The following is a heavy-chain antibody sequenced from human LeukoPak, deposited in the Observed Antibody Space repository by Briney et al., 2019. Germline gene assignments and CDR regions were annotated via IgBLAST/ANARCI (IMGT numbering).Heavy chain of an antibody. CDR1: SSYY. D-gene: IGHD3-9*01. CDR3: ARHGELYYDILTGYYPSYFDY. Sequence: SSYYWXXXRQPPGKGLEWIGSIYYSGSTYYNPSLKSRVTISVDTSKNQFSLKLSSVTAADTAVYYCARHGELYYDILTGYYPSYFDYWGQGTLVTVSS. V-gene: IGHV4-39*01. CDR2: IYYSGST. J-gene: IGHJ4*02.